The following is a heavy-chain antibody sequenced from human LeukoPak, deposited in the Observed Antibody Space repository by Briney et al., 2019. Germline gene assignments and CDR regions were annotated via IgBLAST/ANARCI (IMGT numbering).Heavy chain of an antibody. J-gene: IGHJ3*02. CDR2: IRSKAYGGTT. CDR1: GFTFGDYA. V-gene: IGHV3-49*03. D-gene: IGHD2-21*02. Sequence: GGSLRLSCTASGFTFGDYAMSWFRQAPGKGLEWVGFIRSKAYGGTTEYAASVKGRFTISRDDSKSIAYLQMNSLRAEDTAVYYCAKSRFGGGDFLFSAFDIWGQGTMVTVSS. CDR3: AKSRFGGGDFLFSAFDI.